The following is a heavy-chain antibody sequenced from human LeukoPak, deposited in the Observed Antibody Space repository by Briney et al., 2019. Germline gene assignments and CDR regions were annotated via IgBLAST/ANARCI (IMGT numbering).Heavy chain of an antibody. CDR1: GFIFNEYA. CDR2: IRYDGSNK. CDR3: AKDCYSSSSRGFDY. V-gene: IGHV3-30*02. J-gene: IGHJ4*02. D-gene: IGHD6-6*01. Sequence: HSGRSLRLSCAASGFIFNEYAMHWVRQAPGKGLEWVAFIRYDGSNKYYADSVKGRFTISRDNSKNTLYLQMNSLRAEDTAVYYCAKDCYSSSSRGFDYWGQGTLVTVSS.